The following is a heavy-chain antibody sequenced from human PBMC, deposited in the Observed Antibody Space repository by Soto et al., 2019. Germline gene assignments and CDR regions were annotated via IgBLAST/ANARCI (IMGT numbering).Heavy chain of an antibody. D-gene: IGHD3-10*01. J-gene: IGHJ4*02. Sequence: ASVKVSCKASGFTFTSSAMQWVRQARGQRLEWIGWIVVGSGNTNYAQKFQERVTITRDMSTSTAYMELSSLRSEDTAVYYCAASSPMVRGVTDDYWGQGTLVTVSS. CDR2: IVVGSGNT. V-gene: IGHV1-58*02. CDR3: AASSPMVRGVTDDY. CDR1: GFTFTSSA.